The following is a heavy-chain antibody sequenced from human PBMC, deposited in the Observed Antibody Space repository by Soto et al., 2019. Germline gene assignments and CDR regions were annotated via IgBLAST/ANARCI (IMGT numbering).Heavy chain of an antibody. Sequence: EVQLLESGGGLVQPGGSLRLSCAASGFTFSSYAMSWVRQAPGKGLEWVSAISGSGGSTYYADSVKGRFTISRDNSKNTLYLQMNSLRAEDTAVYYCAKDFFLDTAMVHYYYYYMDVWGKGTTVTVSS. CDR1: GFTFSSYA. J-gene: IGHJ6*03. V-gene: IGHV3-23*01. CDR2: ISGSGGST. D-gene: IGHD5-18*01. CDR3: AKDFFLDTAMVHYYYYYMDV.